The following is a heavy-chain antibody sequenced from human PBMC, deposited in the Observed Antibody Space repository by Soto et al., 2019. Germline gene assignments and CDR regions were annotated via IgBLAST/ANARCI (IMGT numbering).Heavy chain of an antibody. CDR1: GFIFTDWF. J-gene: IGHJ1*01. Sequence: HLAQSGPEVKRPGASVKISCKASGFIFTDWFMHWVRQAPGQGPEWMGIINTSGGNSIYSQKFQHRVPMTRETSTRTLYVELSSLTSADTAVYYCAKDGAIPGEVDAWGQGTLVTV. CDR2: INTSGGNS. V-gene: IGHV1-46*01. D-gene: IGHD2-15*01. CDR3: AKDGAIPGEVDA.